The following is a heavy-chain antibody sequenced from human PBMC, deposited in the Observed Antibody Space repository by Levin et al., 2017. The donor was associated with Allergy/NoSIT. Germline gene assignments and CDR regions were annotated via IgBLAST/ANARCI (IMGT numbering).Heavy chain of an antibody. CDR3: ARDPLRYNWNDVGS. V-gene: IGHV4-4*02. Sequence: TSETLSLTCAVSGGSISSGNWWSWVRQPPGKGLAWIGEIHHGGNSNYNPSLKSRVTISVDKSKNQFSLNLNSVTAADTAVYYCARDPLRYNWNDVGSWGQGTLVIVSS. CDR2: IHHGGNS. CDR1: GGSISSGNW. J-gene: IGHJ5*02. D-gene: IGHD1-20*01.